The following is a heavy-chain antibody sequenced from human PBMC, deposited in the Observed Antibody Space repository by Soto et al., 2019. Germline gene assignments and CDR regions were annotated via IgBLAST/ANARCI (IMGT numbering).Heavy chain of an antibody. D-gene: IGHD5-18*01. CDR3: ASSGGYSYGYDYYYYGMDV. V-gene: IGHV3-48*02. CDR2: ISSSSSTI. CDR1: GFTFSSYS. J-gene: IGHJ6*02. Sequence: EVQLVESGGGLVQPGGSLRLSCAASGFTFSSYSMNWVRQAPGKGLEWVSYISSSSSTIYYADSVKGRFTISIDNAKKSLYLQMNSLRDEDTAVYYCASSGGYSYGYDYYYYGMDVWGQGTTVTVSS.